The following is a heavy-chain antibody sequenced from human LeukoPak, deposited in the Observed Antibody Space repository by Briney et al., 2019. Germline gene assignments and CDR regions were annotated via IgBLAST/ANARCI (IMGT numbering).Heavy chain of an antibody. CDR2: IYHSGST. Sequence: SETLSLTCAVSGGSISSSNWWSWVRQPPGKGLEWIGGIYHSGSTNYNPSLKSRVTISVDKSKNQFSLKLSSVTAADTAVYYCASGPGYCSSTSCYRLGWFDPWGQGTLVTVSS. CDR3: ASGPGYCSSTSCYRLGWFDP. D-gene: IGHD2-2*02. CDR1: GGSISSSNW. J-gene: IGHJ5*02. V-gene: IGHV4-4*02.